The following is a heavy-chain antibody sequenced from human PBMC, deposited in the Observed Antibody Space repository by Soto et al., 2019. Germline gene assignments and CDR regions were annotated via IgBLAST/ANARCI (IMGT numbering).Heavy chain of an antibody. Sequence: GGSLRLSCAASGFTFSHYAMHWVRQPPGKGLEWVAVVSDGGYNKFYFDSVKGRFTVFRDDSKQTLDLQMNDLRPEDTAIYFCARESVAGFDWGQGXRVTVYS. CDR1: GFTFSHYA. CDR2: VSDGGYNK. J-gene: IGHJ4*02. D-gene: IGHD6-19*01. CDR3: ARESVAGFD. V-gene: IGHV3-30*04.